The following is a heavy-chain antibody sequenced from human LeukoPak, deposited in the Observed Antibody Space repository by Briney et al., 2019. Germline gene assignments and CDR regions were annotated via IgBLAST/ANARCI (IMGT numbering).Heavy chain of an antibody. V-gene: IGHV4-34*01. CDR2: INHSGST. D-gene: IGHD3-10*01. CDR1: GGSFSGYY. Sequence: PSETLSLTCAVYGGSFSGYYWSWIRQPPGKGLEWIGEINHSGSTNYNPSLKSRVTISLDTSKYHFSLKLSSVTAADTAVYYCARGTPHYYGSGSYYISRFDPWGQGTLVTVSS. J-gene: IGHJ5*02. CDR3: ARGTPHYYGSGSYYISRFDP.